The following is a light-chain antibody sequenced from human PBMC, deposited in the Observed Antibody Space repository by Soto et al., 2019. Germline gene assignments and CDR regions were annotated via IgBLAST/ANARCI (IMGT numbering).Light chain of an antibody. J-gene: IGLJ2*01. Sequence: SYELTQPPSVSVAPGQTARITCGRNNIGSKSVHWYQQKPGQAPVLVVYDDSDRPSGITERFSGSNSGNTATLTISRVEAGDEADYYCQVWDSSSDLVVFGGGTKLTVL. CDR3: QVWDSSSDLVV. CDR1: NIGSKS. CDR2: DDS. V-gene: IGLV3-21*02.